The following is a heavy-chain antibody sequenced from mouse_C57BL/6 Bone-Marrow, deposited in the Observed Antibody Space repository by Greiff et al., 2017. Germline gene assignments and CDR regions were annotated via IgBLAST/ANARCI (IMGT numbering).Heavy chain of an antibody. J-gene: IGHJ4*01. CDR2: IDPNSGGT. V-gene: IGHV1-72*01. CDR3: ARSIPLLLRSVLYAMDY. D-gene: IGHD1-1*01. Sequence: QVQLQQSGAELVKPGASVKLSCKASGYTFTSYWMHWVKQRPGRGLEWIGRIDPNSGGTKYTEKFKSKATLTVDKPSSTAYMQLSSLTSEDSAVYYCARSIPLLLRSVLYAMDYWGQGTSVTVSS. CDR1: GYTFTSYW.